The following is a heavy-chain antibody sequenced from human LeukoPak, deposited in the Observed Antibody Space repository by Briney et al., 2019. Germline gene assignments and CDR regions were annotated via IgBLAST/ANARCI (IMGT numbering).Heavy chain of an antibody. CDR2: ISSSSSTI. D-gene: IGHD6-13*01. V-gene: IGHV3-48*01. CDR1: GFTFSSYS. Sequence: GGSLRLSCAASGFTFSSYSMNWVRQAPGKGLEWVSYISSSSSTIYYADSVKGRFTISRDNAKNTLYLQMNSLRAEDTAVYYCAKPLFGAAAGPNWFDPWGQGTLVTVSS. CDR3: AKPLFGAAAGPNWFDP. J-gene: IGHJ5*02.